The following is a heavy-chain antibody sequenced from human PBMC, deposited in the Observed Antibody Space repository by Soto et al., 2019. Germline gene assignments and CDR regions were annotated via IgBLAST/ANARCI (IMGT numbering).Heavy chain of an antibody. CDR3: ARDTSIWYSSFLDP. Sequence: PSETLSLTCTVSGGSISSYYWSWIRQPPGKGLEWIGYTYYSGSTNYNPSLKSRVTISVDTSKNQFSLKLSSVTAADTAVYYCARDTSIWYSSFLDPWGQGTLVTVSS. CDR1: GGSISSYY. J-gene: IGHJ5*02. CDR2: TYYSGST. D-gene: IGHD6-13*01. V-gene: IGHV4-59*01.